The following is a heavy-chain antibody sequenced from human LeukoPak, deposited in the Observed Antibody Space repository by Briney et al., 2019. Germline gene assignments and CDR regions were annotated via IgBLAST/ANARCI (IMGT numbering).Heavy chain of an antibody. CDR2: INSDGSST. CDR3: GREPGDYGDHVEY. CDR1: GFTFSSYW. V-gene: IGHV3-74*01. J-gene: IGHJ4*02. Sequence: GGSLRLSCAASGFTFSSYWMHWVRQAPGKGLVWVSRINSDGSSTSYADSVKGRFTISRDNAKNTLYLQMNSLRAEDTAVYYCGREPGDYGDHVEYWGQGTLVTVSS. D-gene: IGHD4/OR15-4a*01.